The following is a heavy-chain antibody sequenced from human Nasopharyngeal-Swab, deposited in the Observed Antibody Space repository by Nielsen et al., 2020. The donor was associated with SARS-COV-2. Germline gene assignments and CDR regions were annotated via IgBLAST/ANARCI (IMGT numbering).Heavy chain of an antibody. D-gene: IGHD3-22*01. CDR1: GFTFSSYG. CDR2: IWYDGSNK. CDR3: ARDYYYDSSGYYPWFDP. Sequence: GESLKISCAASGFTFSSYGMHWVRQAPGKGLEWVAVIWYDGSNKYYADSVKGRFTISRDNAKNSLYLQMNSLRAEDTAVHYCARDYYYDSSGYYPWFDPWGQGTLVTVSS. J-gene: IGHJ5*02. V-gene: IGHV3-33*01.